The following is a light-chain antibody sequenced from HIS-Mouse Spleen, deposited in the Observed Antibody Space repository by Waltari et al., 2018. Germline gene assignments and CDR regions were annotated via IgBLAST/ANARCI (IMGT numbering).Light chain of an antibody. CDR1: SSDVGSYNL. J-gene: IGLJ3*02. CDR3: CSYAGSSTWV. V-gene: IGLV2-23*01. Sequence: QSALTQPASVSGSPGQSITISCTGTSSDVGSYNLVSWYQQNPGKAPKLMIYEGSKRPSVVSSRFSGSKSGNTASLTISGLQAEDEADYYCCSYAGSSTWVFGGGTKLTVL. CDR2: EGS.